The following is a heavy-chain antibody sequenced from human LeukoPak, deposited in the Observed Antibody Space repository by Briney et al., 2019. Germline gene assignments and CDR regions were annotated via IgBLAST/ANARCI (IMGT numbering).Heavy chain of an antibody. Sequence: GESLKISCKGSGYSFTSYWIGWVRQMPGKGLEWMGIIYPGDSDTRYSLSFQGQVTISADKSISTAYLQWSSLKASDTAMYYCAIRYSGYDYGRVGNYHYGMDVWGQGTTVTVSS. CDR1: GYSFTSYW. D-gene: IGHD5-12*01. CDR3: AIRYSGYDYGRVGNYHYGMDV. CDR2: IYPGDSDT. J-gene: IGHJ6*02. V-gene: IGHV5-51*01.